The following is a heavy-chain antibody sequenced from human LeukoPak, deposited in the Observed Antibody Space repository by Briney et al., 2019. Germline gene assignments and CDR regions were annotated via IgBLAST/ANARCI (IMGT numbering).Heavy chain of an antibody. CDR1: GYSFTGYY. V-gene: IGHV1-2*02. CDR3: ARSFRFYDGMDV. J-gene: IGHJ6*02. CDR2: INANNGDR. D-gene: IGHD2/OR15-2a*01. Sequence: ASVKVSCKASGYSFTGYYMHWVRQAPGQGLEWMGWINANNGDRNYAQKFQGRVTMTRDTSISTAYMEVSRLTSDDTAVYYCARSFRFYDGMDVWGQGTTVTVSS.